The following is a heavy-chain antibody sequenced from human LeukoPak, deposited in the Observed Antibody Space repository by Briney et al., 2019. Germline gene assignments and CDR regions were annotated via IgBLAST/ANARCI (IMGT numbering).Heavy chain of an antibody. V-gene: IGHV3-30*02. J-gene: IGHJ4*02. CDR2: IHFDGSTK. CDR1: GFTFSSYG. D-gene: IGHD2-2*01. CDR3: AKDQCTRTSCDGYPGY. Sequence: GGSLRLSCAASGFTFSSYGMHWVRQAPGKGLEWVAFIHFDGSTKYSGDSVQGRFTISRDNSRNILYLQMNNLRPKDTAFYYCAKDQCTRTSCDGYPGYWGQGTLVTVSS.